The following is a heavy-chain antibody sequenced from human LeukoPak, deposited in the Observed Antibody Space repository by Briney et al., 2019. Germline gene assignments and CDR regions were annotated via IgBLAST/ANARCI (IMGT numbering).Heavy chain of an antibody. CDR1: GFTFSSFA. V-gene: IGHV3-64D*09. Sequence: PGGSLRLSCPASGFTFSSFAMFWVRQAPGKGLEYVSGISSDGGRTNYADSVKARFTISRGNSKVTLYLQMTSLRPEDTAIYYCVKDPSGNYFYFDYWGQGTLVTVSS. J-gene: IGHJ4*02. D-gene: IGHD1-26*01. CDR3: VKDPSGNYFYFDY. CDR2: ISSDGGRT.